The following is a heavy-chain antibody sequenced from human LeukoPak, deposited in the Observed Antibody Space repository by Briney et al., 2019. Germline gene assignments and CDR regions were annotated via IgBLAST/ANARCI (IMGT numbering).Heavy chain of an antibody. V-gene: IGHV4-59*11. J-gene: IGHJ5*02. CDR2: IYYSGST. Sequence: PSETLSLTCTVSGGSISSHYWGWIRQPPGKGLEWFGYIYYSGSTNYNPSLKSRVTISVDTSKNQFSLKLSSVTAADTAVYYCARGYDFWSGYYGVGWFDPWGQGTLVTVSS. D-gene: IGHD3-3*01. CDR1: GGSISSHY. CDR3: ARGYDFWSGYYGVGWFDP.